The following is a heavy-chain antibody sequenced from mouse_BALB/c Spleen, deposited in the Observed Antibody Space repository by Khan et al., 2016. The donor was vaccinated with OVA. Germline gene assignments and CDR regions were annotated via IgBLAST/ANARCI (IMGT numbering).Heavy chain of an antibody. CDR2: ISYSGGT. J-gene: IGHJ4*01. CDR1: GYSITSDYA. Sequence: EVQLDEPGPCLVKPSQSLSLTCTVTGYSITSDYAWNWIRQFPGNKLEWMGYISYSGGTSYNPSLKSRISINRDTSKNTFFLQLNSVTTEDTATYYCAKRYAMDYWGQGTSVTVSS. CDR3: AKRYAMDY. V-gene: IGHV3-2*02.